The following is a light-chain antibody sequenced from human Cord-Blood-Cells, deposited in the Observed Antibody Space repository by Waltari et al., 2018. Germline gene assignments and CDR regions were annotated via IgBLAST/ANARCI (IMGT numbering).Light chain of an antibody. J-gene: IGKJ1*01. V-gene: IGKV1-9*01. CDR2: AAY. CDR1: QGISSY. CDR3: QQLNSYPWT. Sequence: DIQLTQSPSFLSASVGDRVTITRRASQGISSYLSWYQQKPGKAPKLLIYAAYTLQSGVPSRFSGSGSGTEFTHTISSLQPEDFATYYCQQLNSYPWTFSQGTKVEIK.